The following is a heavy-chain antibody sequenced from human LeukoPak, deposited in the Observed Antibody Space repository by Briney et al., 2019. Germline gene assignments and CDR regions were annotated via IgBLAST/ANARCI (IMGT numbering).Heavy chain of an antibody. V-gene: IGHV3-64*01. D-gene: IGHD2-2*01. J-gene: IGHJ4*02. CDR2: ISSNGGST. Sequence: PGGSLRLSCAASGFTFSSYAMHWARQAPGKGPEYVSAISSNGGSTYYANSVKGRFTISRDNSKNTLYLQMGSLRAEDMAVYYCARPVVPAAKLDYWGQGTLVTVSS. CDR3: ARPVVPAAKLDY. CDR1: GFTFSSYA.